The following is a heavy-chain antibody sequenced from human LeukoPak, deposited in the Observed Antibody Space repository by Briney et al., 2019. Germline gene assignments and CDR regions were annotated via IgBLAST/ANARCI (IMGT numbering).Heavy chain of an antibody. CDR3: AREGTNIAAPY. CDR1: GGSIDSTNW. J-gene: IGHJ4*02. Sequence: SETLSLTCDVSGGSIDSTNWWNWVRQPPGKGLEWIGEIHHDGRINYNPSLKSRVTISVDKSKNQFSLKLSSVTAADTAVYYCAREGTNIAAPYWGQGTLVTVSS. D-gene: IGHD6-6*01. V-gene: IGHV4/OR15-8*01. CDR2: IHHDGRI.